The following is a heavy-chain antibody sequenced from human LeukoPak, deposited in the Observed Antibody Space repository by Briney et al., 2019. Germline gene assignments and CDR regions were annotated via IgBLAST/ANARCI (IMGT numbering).Heavy chain of an antibody. Sequence: GGSLRLSCAASGFTFSSYAMSWVRQAPGKGLEWVANIKQDGSEKYYVDSVKGRFTISRDNAKNSLYLQMNSLRAEDTAVYYCATASSSWYPGGYYYYMDVWGKGTTVTVSS. J-gene: IGHJ6*03. D-gene: IGHD6-13*01. CDR3: ATASSSWYPGGYYYYMDV. CDR1: GFTFSSYA. V-gene: IGHV3-7*01. CDR2: IKQDGSEK.